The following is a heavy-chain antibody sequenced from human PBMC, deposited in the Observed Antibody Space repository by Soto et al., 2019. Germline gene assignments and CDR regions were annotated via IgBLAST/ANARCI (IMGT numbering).Heavy chain of an antibody. CDR1: GGSFSGYY. V-gene: IGHV4-34*01. CDR2: VHHSGTT. J-gene: IGHJ6*02. Sequence: SETMSLTCAVNGGSFSGYYWNWIRQSAGKGLEWIGRVHHSGTTNYNPSLKSRLTISLDTSKNHFSLQLNSVTAADTARYYCVEPNGFFDWASHVTGPGGMYVWGQGTSVPVSS. CDR3: VEPNGFFDWASHVTGPGGMYV. D-gene: IGHD3-9*01.